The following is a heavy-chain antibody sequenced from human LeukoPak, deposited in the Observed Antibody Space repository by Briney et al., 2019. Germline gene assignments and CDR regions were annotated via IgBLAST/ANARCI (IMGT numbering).Heavy chain of an antibody. V-gene: IGHV4-59*01. J-gene: IGHJ4*02. Sequence: SETLSLTCAVYGGSFSGYYWSWIRQPPGKGLEWIGYIYYSGSTNYNPSLKSRVTISVDTSKNQFSLKLSSVTAADTAVYYCARGGPNYGSGSFDYWGQGTLVTVSS. CDR2: IYYSGST. D-gene: IGHD3-10*01. CDR1: GGSFSGYY. CDR3: ARGGPNYGSGSFDY.